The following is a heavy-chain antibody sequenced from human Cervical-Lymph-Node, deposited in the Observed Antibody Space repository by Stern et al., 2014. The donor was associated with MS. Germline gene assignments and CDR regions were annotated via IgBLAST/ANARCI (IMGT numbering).Heavy chain of an antibody. Sequence: QVTLKESGPTLVKPTQTLTLTCTFSGFSLSSVGVGVGWVRQPPGKALEWLGLLYWDDDKRYRPSLKNRLNIPKDTSKNQVFLSITHLDPVDTGTYYCAHSLGAFGMDVWGQGTTVTVSS. J-gene: IGHJ6*02. CDR2: LYWDDDK. CDR3: AHSLGAFGMDV. V-gene: IGHV2-5*02. CDR1: GFSLSSVGVG.